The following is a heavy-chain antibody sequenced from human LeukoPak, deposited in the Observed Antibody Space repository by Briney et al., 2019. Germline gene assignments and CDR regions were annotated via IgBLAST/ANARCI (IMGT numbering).Heavy chain of an antibody. CDR1: GFTFDDYG. CDR2: INWNAGTT. D-gene: IGHD6-19*01. CDR3: ARGAFYSSGWYENY. Sequence: GGSLRLSCAASGFTFDDYGMSWVRQAPGKGLECVSVINWNAGTTNYADSVKGRFTISRDNAKNSLYLQMNSLRAEDTALYYCARGAFYSSGWYENYWGQGALVTVSS. V-gene: IGHV3-20*04. J-gene: IGHJ4*02.